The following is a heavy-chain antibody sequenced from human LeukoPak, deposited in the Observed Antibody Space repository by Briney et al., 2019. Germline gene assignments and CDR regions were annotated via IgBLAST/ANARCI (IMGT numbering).Heavy chain of an antibody. CDR2: IYYSGST. J-gene: IGHJ5*02. CDR1: GGSISSSSYY. CDR3: ARHPAGVTTVTTTPFDP. Sequence: SETLSLTCTVSGGSISSSSYYWGWLRQPPGKGLEWIGSIYYSGSTYYNPSLKRRVTISVDTSKNQFSLKLSSVTAADTAVYYCARHPAGVTTVTTTPFDPWGQGTLVTVSS. V-gene: IGHV4-39*01. D-gene: IGHD4-17*01.